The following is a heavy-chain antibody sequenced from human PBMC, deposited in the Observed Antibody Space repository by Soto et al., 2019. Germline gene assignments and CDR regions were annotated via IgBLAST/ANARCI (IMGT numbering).Heavy chain of an antibody. Sequence: QVQLVQSGAEVKKPGASVKVSCKASGYTFTSYHISWVRQASGRGLEWMGWMHPHRGNSGYARKFQGRVTMTCDTSTSTASMELSSLRSEDTAVYFCSRGLGATDYWGHGTLVNVSS. V-gene: IGHV1-8*02. J-gene: IGHJ4*01. CDR3: SRGLGATDY. CDR1: GYTFTSYH. D-gene: IGHD1-26*01. CDR2: MHPHRGNS.